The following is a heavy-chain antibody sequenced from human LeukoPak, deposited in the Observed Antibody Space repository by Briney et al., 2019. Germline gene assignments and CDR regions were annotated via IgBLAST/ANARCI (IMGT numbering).Heavy chain of an antibody. J-gene: IGHJ5*02. CDR3: ARDPTVITSSRITIFGVVKSPHNWFDP. Sequence: ASVKVSCKASGYTFTSYGISWVRQAPGQGLEWMGMITPSGGGTTYAQKFQGRVTMTRDTSTSTVYMELSSLRSEDTAIYFCARDPTVITSSRITIFGVVKSPHNWFDPWGQGTLVTVSS. CDR2: ITPSGGGT. D-gene: IGHD3-3*01. CDR1: GYTFTSYG. V-gene: IGHV1-46*01.